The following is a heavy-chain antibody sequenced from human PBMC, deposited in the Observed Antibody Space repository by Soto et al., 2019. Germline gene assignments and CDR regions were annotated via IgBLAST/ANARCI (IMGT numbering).Heavy chain of an antibody. D-gene: IGHD3-22*01. CDR3: ARVQYYDSSGYSPDFDY. J-gene: IGHJ4*02. Sequence: SVKVSCKASGGPFSSYAISWVRQAPGQGLEWMGGIIPIFGTANYAQKFQGRVTITADDSTSTAYMALSSMRAEDTAVYYCARVQYYDSSGYSPDFDYWGKGTLVTVSS. CDR1: GGPFSSYA. V-gene: IGHV1-69*13. CDR2: IIPIFGTA.